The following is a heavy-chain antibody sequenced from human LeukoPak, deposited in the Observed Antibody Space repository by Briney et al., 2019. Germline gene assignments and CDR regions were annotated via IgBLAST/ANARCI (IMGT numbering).Heavy chain of an antibody. CDR1: GFTFDDYT. CDR3: ARLAGYYGSGLRALDI. D-gene: IGHD3-10*01. J-gene: IGHJ3*02. V-gene: IGHV3-43*01. Sequence: PGGSLRLSCAASGFTFDDYTMHWVRQAPGKGLEWVSLISWDGGSTYYADSVKGRFTISRDNSKNSLYLQMNSLRTEDTALYYCARLAGYYGSGLRALDIWGQGTMVTVSS. CDR2: ISWDGGST.